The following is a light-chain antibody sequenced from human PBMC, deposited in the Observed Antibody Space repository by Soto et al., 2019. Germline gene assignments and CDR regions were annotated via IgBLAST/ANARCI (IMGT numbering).Light chain of an antibody. CDR2: GAS. V-gene: IGKV3D-20*02. J-gene: IGKJ5*01. CDR3: QQGGNWPLT. Sequence: EIVLTPSPGTLSLSPGERATLSCRASQSVSSSYLAWYQQKPGQAPRLLIYGASSRATGIPARFSGSGSGTDFTLTISYLEPEDFAVYYCQQGGNWPLTFGQGTRLEIK. CDR1: QSVSSSY.